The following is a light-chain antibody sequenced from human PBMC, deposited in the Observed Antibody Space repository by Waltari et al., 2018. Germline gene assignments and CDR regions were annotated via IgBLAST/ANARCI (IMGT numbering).Light chain of an antibody. CDR3: QHYNSYPWT. J-gene: IGKJ1*01. CDR2: GAT. CDR1: QSINIW. V-gene: IGKV1-5*03. Sequence: DIQMTQSPSTLSASVGDRVTITCRASQSINIWLAWYQQKPGKAPNLLIYGATTLESGVPARFSGSGSGTEFTLTISSLQPDDFATYYCQHYNSYPWTFGLGTKVDIK.